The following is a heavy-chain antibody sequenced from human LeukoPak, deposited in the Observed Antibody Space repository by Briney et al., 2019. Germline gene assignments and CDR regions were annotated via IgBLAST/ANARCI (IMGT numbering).Heavy chain of an antibody. CDR1: GFTFSDYY. D-gene: IGHD2-21*02. V-gene: IGHV3-11*06. CDR2: ISGSGGHT. Sequence: PGGSLRLSCAASGFTFSDYYMSWIRQAPGKGLEWVSYISGSGGHTTYADSVKGRFTISRDNSKNTVYLQMNSLRAEDTGVYYCATDYCGGDCYSSPWDYWGQGTLVTVSS. CDR3: ATDYCGGDCYSSPWDY. J-gene: IGHJ4*02.